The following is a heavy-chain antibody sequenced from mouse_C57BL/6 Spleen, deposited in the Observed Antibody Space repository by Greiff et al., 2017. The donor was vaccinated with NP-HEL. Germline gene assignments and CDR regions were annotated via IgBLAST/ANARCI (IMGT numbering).Heavy chain of an antibody. CDR1: GFTFSSYG. V-gene: IGHV5-6*01. J-gene: IGHJ2*01. Sequence: EVKLMESGGDLVKPGGSLKLSCAASGFTFSSYGMSWVRQTPDKRLEWVATISSGGSYTYYPDSVKGRFTISRDNAKNTLYLQMRSLKSEDTAMYYCATYYTPFFDYWGQGTTLTVSS. D-gene: IGHD2-12*01. CDR3: ATYYTPFFDY. CDR2: ISSGGSYT.